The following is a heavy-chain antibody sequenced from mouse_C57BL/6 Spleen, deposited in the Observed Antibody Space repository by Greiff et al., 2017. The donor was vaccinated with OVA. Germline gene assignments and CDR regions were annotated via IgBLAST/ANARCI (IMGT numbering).Heavy chain of an antibody. Sequence: QVQLQQPGAELVKPGASVKLSCKASGYTFTSYWMQWVKQRPGQGLEWIGEIDPSDSYTNYNQKFKGKATLTVDTSSSTAYMQLSSLTSDDTAVYYCARYGDDGEFAYWGQGTLVTVSA. CDR2: IDPSDSYT. D-gene: IGHD1-1*02. J-gene: IGHJ3*01. CDR1: GYTFTSYW. V-gene: IGHV1-50*01. CDR3: ARYGDDGEFAY.